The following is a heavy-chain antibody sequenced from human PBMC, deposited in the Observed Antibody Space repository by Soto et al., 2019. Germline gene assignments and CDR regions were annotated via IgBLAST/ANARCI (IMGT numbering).Heavy chain of an antibody. CDR2: IYYSGST. Sequence: QVQLQESGPGLVKPSQTLSLTCTVSGGSISSGGYYWSWIRQHPGKGLEWIGYIYYSGSTYYNPSLKSRVTISVDTSKNQFSLKLSSVTAADTAVYYCARDLFLRGGSYYGMDVWGQGTTVTVSS. V-gene: IGHV4-31*03. J-gene: IGHJ6*02. CDR3: ARDLFLRGGSYYGMDV. CDR1: GGSISSGGYY. D-gene: IGHD3-10*01.